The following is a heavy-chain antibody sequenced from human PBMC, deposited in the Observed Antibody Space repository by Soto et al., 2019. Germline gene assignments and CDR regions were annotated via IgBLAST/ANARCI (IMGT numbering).Heavy chain of an antibody. Sequence: PSETLSLTCTVSGGSISSYYWSWIRQPPGKGLEWIGYIYYSGSTNYNPSLKSRVTISVDTSKNQFSLKLSSVTAADTAVYYCASYIYDILTGPRGWFDPWGQGTLVTVS. CDR3: ASYIYDILTGPRGWFDP. CDR1: GGSISSYY. CDR2: IYYSGST. J-gene: IGHJ5*02. V-gene: IGHV4-59*01. D-gene: IGHD3-9*01.